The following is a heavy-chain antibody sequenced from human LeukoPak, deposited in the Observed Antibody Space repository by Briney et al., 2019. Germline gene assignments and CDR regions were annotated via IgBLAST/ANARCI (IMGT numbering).Heavy chain of an antibody. J-gene: IGHJ4*02. CDR3: ATTRAAQSWSFVFDY. CDR1: GFTFDDYA. CDR2: ISWNSGSI. Sequence: PGRSLRLSCAASGFTFDDYAMHWVRQAPGKGLEWVSGISWNSGSIGYADSVKGRFTISRDNAKNSLYLQMNGLRAEDTALYYCATTRAAQSWSFVFDYWGQGTLVTVSS. V-gene: IGHV3-9*01. D-gene: IGHD3-3*01.